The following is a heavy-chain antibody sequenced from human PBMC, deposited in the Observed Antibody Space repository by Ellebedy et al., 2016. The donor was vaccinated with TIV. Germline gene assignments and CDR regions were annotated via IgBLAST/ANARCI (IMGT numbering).Heavy chain of an antibody. CDR1: GGSISSTNYY. CDR3: ARLSSRIAAAA. J-gene: IGHJ5*02. Sequence: SETLSLTCTVSGGSISSTNYYRVWIRQPSGKGLEWIGSIYYSGTTNYHPSLKSRVTISADTSKNQFSLKLSSVTAADTAVYYCARLSSRIAAAAWGQGVLVTVTS. CDR2: IYYSGTT. D-gene: IGHD6-13*01. V-gene: IGHV4-39*07.